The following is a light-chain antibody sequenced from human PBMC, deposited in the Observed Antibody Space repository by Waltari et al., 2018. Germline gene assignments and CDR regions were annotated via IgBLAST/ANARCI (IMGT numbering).Light chain of an antibody. CDR3: SSYTSSSIVV. V-gene: IGLV2-14*01. J-gene: IGLJ2*01. Sequence: QSALTQPASVSGSPGQSITISCTGTSSDVGGYNYVSWYQQHPGKAPKLIIYEVGNRPAGVSNRFSCSKSGNTASLTISGLQAEDEADYYCSSYTSSSIVVFGGGTKLTVL. CDR2: EVG. CDR1: SSDVGGYNY.